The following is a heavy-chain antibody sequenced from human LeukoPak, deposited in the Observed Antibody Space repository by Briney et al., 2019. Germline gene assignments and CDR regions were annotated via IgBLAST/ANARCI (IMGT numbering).Heavy chain of an antibody. CDR3: AREPVVSGYYFYFDY. J-gene: IGHJ4*02. D-gene: IGHD3-22*01. Sequence: GASVKVSCKASGYTFTSYGISWVRQAPGQGLEWMGWISAYNGNTNYAQKLQGRVTMTTDTSTSTAYMELSSLRSEDTAVYYCAREPVVSGYYFYFDYWGQGTLVTVSS. V-gene: IGHV1-18*01. CDR1: GYTFTSYG. CDR2: ISAYNGNT.